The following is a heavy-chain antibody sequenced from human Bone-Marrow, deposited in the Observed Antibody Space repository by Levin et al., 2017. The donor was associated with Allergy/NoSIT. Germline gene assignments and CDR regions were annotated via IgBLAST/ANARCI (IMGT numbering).Heavy chain of an antibody. CDR1: GGDFSSNA. CDR2: TMPIFGIV. CDR3: GLLRTPAAYYYGMDV. D-gene: IGHD2-15*01. Sequence: GASVKVSCKVSGGDFSSNAFSWVRKAPGQGLEWMGGTMPIFGIVEYAQRFQGRITITADESTRTVYMEVSSLRSEDTAVYYCGLLRTPAAYYYGMDVWGQGTTVTVSS. V-gene: IGHV1-69*13. J-gene: IGHJ6*02.